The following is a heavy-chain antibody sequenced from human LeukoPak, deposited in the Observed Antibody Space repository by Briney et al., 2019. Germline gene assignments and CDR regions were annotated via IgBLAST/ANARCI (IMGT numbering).Heavy chain of an antibody. CDR1: GGSISSYY. V-gene: IGHV4-4*09. Sequence: SETLSFTCTVSGGSISSYYWSWIRQPPGKGLEWIAYIYTSGSTNYNPSLKRRVTISVDTSKNQFSLKLSSVTAADTAVYFCARHHARWTASGIYYPYFYFDYWGQGTLVTVSS. CDR3: ARHHARWTASGIYYPYFYFDY. J-gene: IGHJ4*02. D-gene: IGHD3-10*01. CDR2: IYTSGST.